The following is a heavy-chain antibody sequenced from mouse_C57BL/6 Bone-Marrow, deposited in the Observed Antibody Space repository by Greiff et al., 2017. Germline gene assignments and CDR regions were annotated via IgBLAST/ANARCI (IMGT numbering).Heavy chain of an antibody. CDR2: INPSTVGT. D-gene: IGHD1-1*01. CDR1: GYSFTGYY. J-gene: IGHJ4*01. V-gene: IGHV1-42*01. CDR3: ARTPITTAPYAMDY. Sequence: EVQLQQSGPELVKPGASVKISCKASGYSFTGYYMNWVKQSPEKSLEWIGEINPSTVGTTYNPKFKAKATLTVDKSSSTAYMQLKSLTSEDSAVYYCARTPITTAPYAMDYWGQGTSVTVSS.